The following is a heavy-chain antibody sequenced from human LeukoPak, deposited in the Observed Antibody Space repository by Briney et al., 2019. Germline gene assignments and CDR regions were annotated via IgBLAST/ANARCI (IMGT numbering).Heavy chain of an antibody. Sequence: GASVKVSCTASGYTFTSYGISWVRQAPGQGLEWTGIINPSGGSTSYAQKFQGRVTMTRDTSTSTVYMELSSLRSEDTAVYYCARVVSAAGTSWYFDLWGRGTLVTVSS. CDR1: GYTFTSYG. J-gene: IGHJ2*01. D-gene: IGHD6-13*01. CDR2: INPSGGST. CDR3: ARVVSAAGTSWYFDL. V-gene: IGHV1-46*01.